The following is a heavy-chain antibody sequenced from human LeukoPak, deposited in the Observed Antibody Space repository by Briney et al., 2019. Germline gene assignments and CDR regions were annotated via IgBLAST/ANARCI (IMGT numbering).Heavy chain of an antibody. D-gene: IGHD3-22*01. CDR2: IKQDGSEK. V-gene: IGHV3-7*01. J-gene: IGHJ3*02. CDR3: ARVGAIVVLYAFDI. CDR1: GFTFSNYW. Sequence: GGSLRLSCAASGFTFSNYWMTWVRQAPGKGLEWVAKIKQDGSEKHYVDSVKGRFSISRDNAKNSLDLQMNSLRAEDTAVYYCARVGAIVVLYAFDIWGQGTMVTVSS.